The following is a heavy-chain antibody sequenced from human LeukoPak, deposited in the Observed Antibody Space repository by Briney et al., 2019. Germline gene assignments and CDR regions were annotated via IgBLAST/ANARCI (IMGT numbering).Heavy chain of an antibody. CDR1: GFTFSSYA. D-gene: IGHD2-15*01. Sequence: GGSLRLSCAASGFTFSSYAMSWVRQAPGKGLEWVSAISGSGGSTYYADSVKGRFTISRDNSKNTLYLQMNSLRAEDTAVYYCARALYCSGGSCYSRLLYYGMDVWGQGTTVTVSS. CDR3: ARALYCSGGSCYSRLLYYGMDV. V-gene: IGHV3-23*01. CDR2: ISGSGGST. J-gene: IGHJ6*02.